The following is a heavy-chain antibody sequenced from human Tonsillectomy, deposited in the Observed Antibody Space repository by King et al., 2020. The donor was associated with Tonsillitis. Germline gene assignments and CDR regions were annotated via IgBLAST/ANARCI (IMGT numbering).Heavy chain of an antibody. CDR2: ITYDGSKK. V-gene: IGHV3-30-3*01. J-gene: IGHJ6*02. CDR1: GFTFSSYA. CDR3: ARRDGALDYYYYGLDV. D-gene: IGHD4-17*01. Sequence: QLVQSGGGVVQPGRSLRRSCAASGFTFSSYAMHWVRQAPGKGLEWVADITYDGSKKYYAVSVKGRFTISRDNSKITLYLQMNSLRAEDPAVYYCARRDGALDYYYYGLDVWGQGTTVTVSS.